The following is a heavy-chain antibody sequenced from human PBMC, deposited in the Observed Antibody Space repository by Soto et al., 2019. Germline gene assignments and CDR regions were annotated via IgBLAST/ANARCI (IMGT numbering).Heavy chain of an antibody. CDR2: ISAYNGNT. CDR3: AREPGYGATDY. D-gene: IGHD1-26*01. J-gene: IGHJ4*02. CDR1: GYTFTSYG. Sequence: QVQLVQSGAEVKKPGASVKVSCKASGYTFTSYGISWVRQDPGQGLEWMGWISAYNGNTNYAQKLQGRVTMTTDTSTSTADMELRSLISDDTAFYYCAREPGYGATDYWVQGTLVTVSS. V-gene: IGHV1-18*01.